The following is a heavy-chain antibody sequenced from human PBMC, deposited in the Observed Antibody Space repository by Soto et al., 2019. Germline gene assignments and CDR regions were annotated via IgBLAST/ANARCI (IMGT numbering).Heavy chain of an antibody. CDR1: GFNFDIYS. J-gene: IGHJ4*02. CDR3: AREWGTAATPGGFDY. Sequence: GGSLRLSCAASGFNFDIYSMNWVRQAPGKGLEWISYIGRSGSLIYYADSVKGRFTISRDNAKNSLYLQMNSLRDEDTGVYCCAREWGTAATPGGFDYWGQGTLVTVSS. D-gene: IGHD6-25*01. CDR2: IGRSGSLI. V-gene: IGHV3-48*02.